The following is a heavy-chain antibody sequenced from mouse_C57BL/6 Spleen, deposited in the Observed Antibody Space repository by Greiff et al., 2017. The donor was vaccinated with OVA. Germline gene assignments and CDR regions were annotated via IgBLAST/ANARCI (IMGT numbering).Heavy chain of an antibody. CDR2: IDPETGGT. CDR1: GYTFTDYE. J-gene: IGHJ4*01. V-gene: IGHV1-15*01. D-gene: IGHD3-2*02. CDR3: TRGELRLPAMDY. Sequence: VQLQQSGAELVRPGASVTLSCKASGYTFTDYEMHWVKQTPVHGLEWIGAIDPETGGTAYNQKFKGKAILTADKSSSTAYMELRSLTSEDSAVYYCTRGELRLPAMDYWGQGTSVTVSS.